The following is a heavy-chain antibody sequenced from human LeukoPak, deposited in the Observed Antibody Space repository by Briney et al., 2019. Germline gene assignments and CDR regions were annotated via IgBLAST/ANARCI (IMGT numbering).Heavy chain of an antibody. V-gene: IGHV3-30*03. J-gene: IGHJ3*02. Sequence: PGGSLRLSCAASGFAFSSYDMHWVRQAPGKGLEWVTVISYDGSNKYYGDSVKGRFTISRENAKNSFYLQMNSLRAGDTAVYYCAGQARPGSAEGAFDIWGQGTMATVSS. D-gene: IGHD2-2*01. CDR3: AGQARPGSAEGAFDI. CDR1: GFAFSSYD. CDR2: ISYDGSNK.